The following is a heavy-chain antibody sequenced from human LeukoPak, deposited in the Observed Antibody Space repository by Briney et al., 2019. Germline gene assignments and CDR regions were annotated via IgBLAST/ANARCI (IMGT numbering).Heavy chain of an antibody. V-gene: IGHV3-23*01. J-gene: IGHJ3*02. CDR1: GFTFSNYA. CDR2: ITGSGDIT. Sequence: GGSLRLSCAASGFTFSNYAMSWVRQAPGQGLEWVSTITGSGDITDYADSVKGRFTISRDNSKNEMNLQMNSLRAEDTAVYYCAKGHTSGWLKDAFQIGGQGTMVTVSS. CDR3: AKGHTSGWLKDAFQI. D-gene: IGHD6-19*01.